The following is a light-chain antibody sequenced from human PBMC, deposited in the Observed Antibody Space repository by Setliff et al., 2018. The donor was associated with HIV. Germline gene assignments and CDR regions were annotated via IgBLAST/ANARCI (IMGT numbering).Light chain of an antibody. V-gene: IGLV2-23*02. J-gene: IGLJ1*01. CDR2: EVT. CDR1: SSDVGSHNL. Sequence: QSALAQPASVSGSPGQSVTISCSGTSSDVGSHNLVSWYQQHPDKAPKVMIYEVTKRPSGISNRFSGSKSGNTASLTISGLQAEDEADYYCCSYANSYTSFYVFGTGTKVTVL. CDR3: CSYANSYTSFYV.